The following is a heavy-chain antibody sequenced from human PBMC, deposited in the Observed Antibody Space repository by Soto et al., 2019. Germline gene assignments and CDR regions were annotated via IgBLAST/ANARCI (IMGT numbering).Heavy chain of an antibody. CDR2: INAGNGDT. D-gene: IGHD4-17*01. CDR3: ARDPTVTGDNWFDP. V-gene: IGHV1-3*01. CDR1: GYTFIKYP. Sequence: ASVKVSCKASGYTFIKYPIQWVRPAPGQRLEWMGWINAGNGDTECPQSFQVRATLPRATSASTAYMELSSLRSEDTAVYYCARDPTVTGDNWFDPWGQGTLVTVSS. J-gene: IGHJ5*02.